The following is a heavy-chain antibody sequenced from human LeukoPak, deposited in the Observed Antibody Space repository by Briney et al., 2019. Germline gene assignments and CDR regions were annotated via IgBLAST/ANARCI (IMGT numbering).Heavy chain of an antibody. D-gene: IGHD6-13*01. CDR3: ARASLRYSSSWGFDP. CDR1: GGTFSSYA. J-gene: IGHJ5*02. CDR2: IIPIFGTA. Sequence: GSSVKVSCKASGGTFSSYAISWVRQAPGQGPEWMGGIIPIFGTANYAQKFQGRVTITTDESTSTAYMELSSLRSEDTAVYYCARASLRYSSSWGFDPWGQGTLVTVSS. V-gene: IGHV1-69*05.